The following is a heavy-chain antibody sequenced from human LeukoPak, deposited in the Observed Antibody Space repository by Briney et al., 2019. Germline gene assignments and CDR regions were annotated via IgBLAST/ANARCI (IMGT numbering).Heavy chain of an antibody. V-gene: IGHV4-34*01. J-gene: IGHJ4*02. CDR1: GGSFSGYY. Sequence: PSETLSLTCAVYGGSFSGYYWSWIRQPPGKGLEWIGEINHSGSTNYNPSLKSRVTISVDTSKNQFSLKLSSVTAADTAVYYCARSYDSSGYYLIDYWGQGTLVTVSS. D-gene: IGHD3-22*01. CDR3: ARSYDSSGYYLIDY. CDR2: INHSGST.